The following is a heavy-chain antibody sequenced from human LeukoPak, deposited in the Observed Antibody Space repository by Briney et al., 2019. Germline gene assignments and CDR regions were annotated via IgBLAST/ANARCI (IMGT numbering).Heavy chain of an antibody. V-gene: IGHV1-69*05. CDR3: ARGYGQWLASRESYFDS. Sequence: ASVKVSCKASGGTFSSYAISWVRQAPGQGLEWMGRIITIFGTANYAQKFQGRVTITTDESTSTAYMVLSSLRSEDTAVYYCARGYGQWLASRESYFDSWRQGTLVTVSS. J-gene: IGHJ4*02. CDR1: GGTFSSYA. CDR2: IITIFGTA. D-gene: IGHD6-19*01.